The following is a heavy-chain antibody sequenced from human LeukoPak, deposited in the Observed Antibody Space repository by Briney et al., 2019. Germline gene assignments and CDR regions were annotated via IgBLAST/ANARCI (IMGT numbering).Heavy chain of an antibody. CDR1: GGTFSSYA. D-gene: IGHD6-19*01. Sequence: SVKVSCKASGGTFSSYAISWVRQAPGQGLEWMGRIIPIFGTANYAQKFQGRVTITTGESTSTAYMELSSLRSEDTAVYYCARGHDVYSSGWYKFDYWGQGTLVTVSS. CDR2: IIPIFGTA. CDR3: ARGHDVYSSGWYKFDY. V-gene: IGHV1-69*05. J-gene: IGHJ4*02.